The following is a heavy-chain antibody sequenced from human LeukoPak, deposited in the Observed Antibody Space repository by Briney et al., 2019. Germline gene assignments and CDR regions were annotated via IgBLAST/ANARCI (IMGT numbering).Heavy chain of an antibody. Sequence: PGGSLRLSCAASGSTFSSYGMHWVRQAPGKGLEWVAVIWYDGSNKYYADSVKGRFTISRDNSKDTLYLQMNSLRAEDTAVYYCARDRPDSSGYYLDYWGQGTLVTVSS. V-gene: IGHV3-33*01. CDR2: IWYDGSNK. CDR1: GSTFSSYG. D-gene: IGHD3-22*01. CDR3: ARDRPDSSGYYLDY. J-gene: IGHJ4*02.